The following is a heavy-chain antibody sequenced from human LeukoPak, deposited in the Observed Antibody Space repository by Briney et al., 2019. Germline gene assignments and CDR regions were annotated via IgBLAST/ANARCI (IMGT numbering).Heavy chain of an antibody. D-gene: IGHD3-22*01. V-gene: IGHV1-46*01. J-gene: IGHJ4*02. CDR2: INPSGGST. CDR3: ARSPPRGTMIVV. CDR1: GYTFTSYY. Sequence: ASVKVSCKASGYTFTSYYMHWVRQAPEQGLEWMGIINPSGGSTSYAQKFQGRVTMTRDTSTSTVYMELSSLRSEDTAVYYCARSPPRGTMIVVWGQGTLVTVSS.